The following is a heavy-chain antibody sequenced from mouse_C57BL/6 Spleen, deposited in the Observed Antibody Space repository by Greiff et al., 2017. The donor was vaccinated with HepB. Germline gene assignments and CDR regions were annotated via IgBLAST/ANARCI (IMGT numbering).Heavy chain of an antibody. J-gene: IGHJ2*01. Sequence: QVQLQQSGAELVRPGTSVKVSCKASGYAFTNYLIEWVKQRPGQGLEWIGVINPGSGGTNYNEKFKGKATLTADKSSSTAYMQLSSLTSEDSAVYVCARGGGNYDYWGQGTTLTVSS. CDR2: INPGSGGT. CDR1: GYAFTNYL. V-gene: IGHV1-54*01. D-gene: IGHD2-1*01. CDR3: ARGGGNYDY.